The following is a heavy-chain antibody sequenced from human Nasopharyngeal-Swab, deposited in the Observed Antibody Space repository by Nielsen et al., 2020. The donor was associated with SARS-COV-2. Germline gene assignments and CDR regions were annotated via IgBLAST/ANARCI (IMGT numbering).Heavy chain of an antibody. J-gene: IGHJ4*02. CDR3: ARDSRDGYNFALEYYFDY. V-gene: IGHV1-69*13. Sequence: SVKVSCKASGGTFSSYAISWVRQAPGQGLEWMGGIIPIFGTANYAQKFQGRVTITADESTSTAYMELSSLRSEVTAVYYCARDSRDGYNFALEYYFDYWGQGTLVTVSS. D-gene: IGHD5-24*01. CDR1: GGTFSSYA. CDR2: IIPIFGTA.